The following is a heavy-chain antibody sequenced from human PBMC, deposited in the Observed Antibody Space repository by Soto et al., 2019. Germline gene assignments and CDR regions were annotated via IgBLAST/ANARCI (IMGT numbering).Heavy chain of an antibody. J-gene: IGHJ2*01. V-gene: IGHV4-39*01. Sequence: QLQLQESGPGLVKPSETLSLTCTVTGGSIISSSYYWAWIPQPPGKGLEWIGSMHYSGNSYYNPSLKSPVTISVAMSENQFSLKLSSVSAADTAVYYCARPSIVGALSYRSFDRWGRGTLVTVSS. CDR1: GGSIISSSYY. CDR3: ARPSIVGALSYRSFDR. D-gene: IGHD1-26*01. CDR2: MHYSGNS.